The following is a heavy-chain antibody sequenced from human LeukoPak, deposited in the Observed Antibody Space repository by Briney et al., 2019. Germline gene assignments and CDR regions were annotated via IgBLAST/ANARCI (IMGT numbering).Heavy chain of an antibody. Sequence: ASVKVSCKASGYTFTSYDINWVRQATGQGLEWMGWMNPNSGNTGYAQKFQGRVTMTRNTSTSTAYMELSSLRSEDTAVYYCARGPHCSSTSCSPGFDYYYYMDVWGKGTTVTISS. CDR1: GYTFTSYD. D-gene: IGHD2-2*01. V-gene: IGHV1-8*01. CDR3: ARGPHCSSTSCSPGFDYYYYMDV. CDR2: MNPNSGNT. J-gene: IGHJ6*03.